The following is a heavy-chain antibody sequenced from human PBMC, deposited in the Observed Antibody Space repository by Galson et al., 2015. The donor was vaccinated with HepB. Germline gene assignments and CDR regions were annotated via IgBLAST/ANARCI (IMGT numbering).Heavy chain of an antibody. CDR1: GFTFSYYA. Sequence: SLRLSCAASGFTFSYYAMHWVRQAPGKGLEWLAVTSYDGKVKYHADSVKGRFTISRDSSKNTLYLQADSLRVEDTAVYYCARDLVKGDPDYLDYWGQGTQVTVSP. D-gene: IGHD2-21*02. J-gene: IGHJ4*02. V-gene: IGHV3-30*04. CDR2: TSYDGKVK. CDR3: ARDLVKGDPDYLDY.